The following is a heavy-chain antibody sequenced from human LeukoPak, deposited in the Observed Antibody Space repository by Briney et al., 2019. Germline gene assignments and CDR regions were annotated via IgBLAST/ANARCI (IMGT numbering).Heavy chain of an antibody. D-gene: IGHD6-19*01. Sequence: GSLRLSCAASGFTFSKYWMLWVRQAPGKGLESVSRINTDGTVTTYADSVKGRFTVSRDNADNTMLLQMNSVRDEDTAVYYCATKQWLAPPPDSRGQGTPVTVSS. CDR2: INTDGTVT. CDR1: GFTFSKYW. J-gene: IGHJ4*02. V-gene: IGHV3-74*01. CDR3: ATKQWLAPPPDS.